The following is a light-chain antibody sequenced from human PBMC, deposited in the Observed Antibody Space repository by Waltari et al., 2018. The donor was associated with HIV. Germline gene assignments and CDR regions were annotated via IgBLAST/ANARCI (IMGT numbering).Light chain of an antibody. Sequence: QSVLTQPPSVSGAPGQRVTISCTGSSSNIGAGYDMHWYQQLPRAAPKLRLYGNNNLPSGVPDRVSGSKSGTAAALVITGLQTEDEADYDCQSYDSSLSGVAFGGGTKLTVL. J-gene: IGLJ2*01. CDR1: SSNIGAGYD. CDR2: GNN. V-gene: IGLV1-40*01. CDR3: QSYDSSLSGVA.